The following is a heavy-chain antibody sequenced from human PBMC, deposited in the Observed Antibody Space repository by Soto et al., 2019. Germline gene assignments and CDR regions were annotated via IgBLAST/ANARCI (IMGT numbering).Heavy chain of an antibody. J-gene: IGHJ4*02. V-gene: IGHV4-4*02. CDR3: ARGFYYRWVY. CDR1: DDSINTDCW. D-gene: IGHD3-10*01. Sequence: SESLSLTCTVSDDSINTDCWWSWVRPPPGKGLGWIGVLHHSVGANYIQSLKSRITMSVDKPNNLLSLELNSVTAADTAVYYCARGFYYRWVYWVQGTLVTVSS. CDR2: LHHSVGA.